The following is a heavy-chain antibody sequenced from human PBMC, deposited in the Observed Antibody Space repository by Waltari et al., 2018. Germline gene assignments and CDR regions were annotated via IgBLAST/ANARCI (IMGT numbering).Heavy chain of an antibody. J-gene: IGHJ4*02. CDR1: GYSISSGYY. CDR2: IYHSGST. V-gene: IGHV4-38-2*01. CDR3: ARGYVELKGQFSDY. D-gene: IGHD2-2*01. Sequence: QVQLQESGPGLVKPSETLSLTCAVSGYSISSGYYWGWIRQPPGKGLEWIGSIYHSGSTYYNPSLKRRVTISVDTSKNQFSLKLSSVTAADTAVYYGARGYVELKGQFSDYWGQGTLVTVSS.